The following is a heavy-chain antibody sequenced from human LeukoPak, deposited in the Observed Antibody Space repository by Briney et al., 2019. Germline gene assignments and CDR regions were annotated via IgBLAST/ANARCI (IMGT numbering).Heavy chain of an antibody. J-gene: IGHJ4*02. CDR2: ISGSGGST. Sequence: GGSLRLSCAASGFTFSSYAMSWVRQAPGKGLEWVSAISGSGGSTYYADSAKGRFTISRDNSKNTLYLQMNSLRAEDTAVYYCAKALAYCGGDCYSFGGFFDYWGQGTLVTVSS. CDR3: AKALAYCGGDCYSFGGFFDY. D-gene: IGHD2-21*02. V-gene: IGHV3-23*01. CDR1: GFTFSSYA.